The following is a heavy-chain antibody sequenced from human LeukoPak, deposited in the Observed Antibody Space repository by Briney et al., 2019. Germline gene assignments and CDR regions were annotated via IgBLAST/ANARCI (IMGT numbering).Heavy chain of an antibody. V-gene: IGHV3-21*04. CDR1: GFTFRRYG. J-gene: IGHJ4*02. CDR3: ARADDSSSWYGGGDY. D-gene: IGHD6-13*01. CDR2: ISTSSSYI. Sequence: GGSLRLSCAASGFTFRRYGMSWVRQAPEKGLEWVSSISTSSSYIHYADSVKGRFTISRDNAKNSLYLQMNSLRAEDTALYYCARADDSSSWYGGGDYWGQGTLVTVSS.